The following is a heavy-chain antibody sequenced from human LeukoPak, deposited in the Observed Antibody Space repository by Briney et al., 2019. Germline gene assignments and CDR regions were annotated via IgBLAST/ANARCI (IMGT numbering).Heavy chain of an antibody. CDR2: INPSGGST. V-gene: IGHV1-46*01. CDR3: ARERVTMVRGVHNWFDP. J-gene: IGHJ5*02. Sequence: ASVKVSCKASGYTFTSYYMHWVRQAPGQGLEWMGIINPSGGSTSYAQKFQGRVTMTRDTSTSTVYMELSSLRSEDTAVYYCARERVTMVRGVHNWFDPWGRGTLVTVSS. D-gene: IGHD3-10*01. CDR1: GYTFTSYY.